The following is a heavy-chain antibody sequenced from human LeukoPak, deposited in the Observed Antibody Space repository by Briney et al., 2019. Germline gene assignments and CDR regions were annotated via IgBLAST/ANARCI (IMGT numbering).Heavy chain of an antibody. CDR3: AKDWTVGATGGFDY. V-gene: IGHV3-30*18. CDR2: ISYDGSNK. Sequence: GGSLRLSCAASGFTFSSYGMHWVRRAPGKGLEWVAVISYDGSNKYYADSVKGRFTISRDNSKNTLYLQMNSLRAEDTAVYYCAKDWTVGATGGFDYWGQGTLVTVSS. J-gene: IGHJ4*02. D-gene: IGHD1-26*01. CDR1: GFTFSSYG.